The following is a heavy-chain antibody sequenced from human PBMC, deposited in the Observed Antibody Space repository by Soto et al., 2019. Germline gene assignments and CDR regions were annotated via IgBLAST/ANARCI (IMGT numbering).Heavy chain of an antibody. CDR2: INGDGSST. V-gene: IGHV3-74*01. J-gene: IGHJ4*02. D-gene: IGHD5-18*01. Sequence: GESLKISCVVSGFTISSYWMHWVRQAPGKGLVWVSRINGDGSSTNYADSVKGRFTISRDNAKNTLYLQMNTLRAEDTAVYYCAKIPPGYSYGYFYFDYWGQGTLVTVSS. CDR3: AKIPPGYSYGYFYFDY. CDR1: GFTISSYW.